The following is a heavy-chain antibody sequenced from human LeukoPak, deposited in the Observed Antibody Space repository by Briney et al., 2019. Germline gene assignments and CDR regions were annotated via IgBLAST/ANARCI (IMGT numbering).Heavy chain of an antibody. J-gene: IGHJ4*02. CDR3: ARTTAMAGFDY. CDR2: ISSTTSYI. D-gene: IGHD6-19*01. V-gene: IGHV3-21*01. Sequence: PGGSLRLSRAASGFTFSSYTMTWVRQAPGEGLEWVSSISSTTSYIYYADSVKGRFTVSRDNAKSSLYLQMNSLRAEDTAVYYCARTTAMAGFDYWGQGTLVTVSS. CDR1: GFTFSSYT.